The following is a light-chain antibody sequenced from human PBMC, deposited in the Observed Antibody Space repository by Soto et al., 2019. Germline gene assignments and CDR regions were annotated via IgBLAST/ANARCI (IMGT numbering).Light chain of an antibody. CDR3: QQIYRPPLT. CDR1: QSITSY. CDR2: AAS. Sequence: DIQMTQSPSSLSVSVGDRVTITCRASQSITSYLNWYPQKPGKAPKLLIYAASSLQSRVPTRFSGCGSETVFPLSISSLQADYVATYFWQQIYRPPLTFGGGTNVEIK. V-gene: IGKV1-39*01. J-gene: IGKJ4*01.